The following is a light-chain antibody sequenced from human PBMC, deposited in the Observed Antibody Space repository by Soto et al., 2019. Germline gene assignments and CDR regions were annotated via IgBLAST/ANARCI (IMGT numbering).Light chain of an antibody. CDR2: GNN. CDR1: SSNIGSNS. CDR3: ASWDGSLNSWL. J-gene: IGLJ3*02. Sequence: QSVLTQPPSASGTPGQRVTISCSGSSSNIGSNSVNWYQQVPGTAPKFLIFGNNQRPSGVPDRFSGSKSGTSASLAISGLQSEDEADYYCASWDGSLNSWLFGGGTKVTVL. V-gene: IGLV1-44*01.